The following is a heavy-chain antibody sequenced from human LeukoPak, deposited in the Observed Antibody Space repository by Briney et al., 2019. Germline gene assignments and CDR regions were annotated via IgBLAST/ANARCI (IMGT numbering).Heavy chain of an antibody. V-gene: IGHV4-30-2*01. D-gene: IGHD4-11*01. CDR1: GGSISSGGYS. CDR2: IYHSGST. J-gene: IGHJ4*02. Sequence: PSETLSLTCAVSGGSISSGGYSWSWIRQPPGKGLEWIGYIYHSGSTYYNPSLKSRVTIPVDRSKNQFSLKLSSVTAADTAVYYCASMTTVTGRFDYWGQGTLVTVSS. CDR3: ASMTTVTGRFDY.